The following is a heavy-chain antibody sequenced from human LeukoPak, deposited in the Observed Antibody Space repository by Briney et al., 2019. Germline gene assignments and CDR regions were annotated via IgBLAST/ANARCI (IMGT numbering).Heavy chain of an antibody. Sequence: PGGSLRLSCAASGFTFSSYSMNWVRQAPGKGLECVSSISSSSSYIYYADSVKGRFTISRDNAKNSLYLQMNSLRAEDTAVYYCARDQGGGYSYGYDYWGQGTLVTVSS. D-gene: IGHD5-18*01. V-gene: IGHV3-21*01. CDR2: ISSSSSYI. CDR3: ARDQGGGYSYGYDY. J-gene: IGHJ4*02. CDR1: GFTFSSYS.